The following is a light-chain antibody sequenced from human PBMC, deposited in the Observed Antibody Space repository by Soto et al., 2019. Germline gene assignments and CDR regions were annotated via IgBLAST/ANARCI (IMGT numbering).Light chain of an antibody. CDR1: SSNIGAGYD. V-gene: IGLV1-40*01. J-gene: IGLJ2*01. Sequence: QSALTQPPSVSGAPGQRVTISCTGSSSNIGAGYDVHWYQQLPGTAPKLLIYGNNNRPSGVPDRFSASKSGTSASLAITGLQAEDEADFYCQSYDNSLSVLFGGGTKVTVL. CDR2: GNN. CDR3: QSYDNSLSVL.